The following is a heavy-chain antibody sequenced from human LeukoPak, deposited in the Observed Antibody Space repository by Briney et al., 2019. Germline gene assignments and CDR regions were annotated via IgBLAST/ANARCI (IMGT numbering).Heavy chain of an antibody. CDR1: GGTLSSYA. J-gene: IGHJ4*02. CDR3: ASGSSSRLGD. V-gene: IGHV1-69*05. CDR2: IIPIFGTA. Sequence: GASVKVSCKASGGTLSSYAISWVRQAPGQGLEWMGGIIPIFGTANHAQKFQGRVTITTDESTSTAYMELSSLRSEDTAVYYCASGSSSRLGDWGQGTLVTVSS. D-gene: IGHD6-6*01.